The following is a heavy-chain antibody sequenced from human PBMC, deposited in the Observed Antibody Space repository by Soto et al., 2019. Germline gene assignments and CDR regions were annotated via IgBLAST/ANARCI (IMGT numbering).Heavy chain of an antibody. CDR3: ARLDLRPNWFDP. CDR1: GGSISSGGYY. D-gene: IGHD2-2*03. J-gene: IGHJ5*02. V-gene: IGHV4-31*03. Sequence: LSLTCTVSGGSISSGGYYWSWIRQHPGKGLEWIGYIYFSGSTYYNPSLKSRVTISVDTSKNQFSLNLSSVTAADTAVYYCARLDLRPNWFDPWGQGTQVTVSS. CDR2: IYFSGST.